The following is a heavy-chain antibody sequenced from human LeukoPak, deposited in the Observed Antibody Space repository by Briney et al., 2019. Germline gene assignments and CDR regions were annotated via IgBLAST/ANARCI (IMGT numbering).Heavy chain of an antibody. CDR1: GGSVSSGSYY. CDR3: ASFIAAAGHFDY. D-gene: IGHD6-13*01. Sequence: SETLSPTCTVSGGSVSSGSYYWSWIRQPPGKGLEWIGYIYYSGSTNYNPSLKSRVTISVDTSKNQFSLKLSSVTAADTAVYYCASFIAAAGHFDYWGQGTLVTVSS. CDR2: IYYSGST. J-gene: IGHJ4*02. V-gene: IGHV4-61*01.